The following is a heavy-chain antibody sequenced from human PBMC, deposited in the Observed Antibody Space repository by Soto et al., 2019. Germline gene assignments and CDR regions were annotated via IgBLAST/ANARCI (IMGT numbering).Heavy chain of an antibody. Sequence: QVQLVQSGAEVKKPVSSVKVSCKASGGTFSSYAISWVRQAPGQGLEWMGGIIPIFGTANYAQKFQGRVTITADESTSTAYMELSSLRSEDTAVYYCARTTDEDIVVVPAAIGWFDPWGQGTLVTVSS. CDR3: ARTTDEDIVVVPAAIGWFDP. J-gene: IGHJ5*02. CDR1: GGTFSSYA. V-gene: IGHV1-69*01. D-gene: IGHD2-2*01. CDR2: IIPIFGTA.